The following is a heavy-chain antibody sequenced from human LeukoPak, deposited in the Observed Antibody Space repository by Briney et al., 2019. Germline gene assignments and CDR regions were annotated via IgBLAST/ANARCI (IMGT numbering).Heavy chain of an antibody. CDR2: IYYSGST. V-gene: IGHV4-59*08. CDR3: ARADGRGYCSSTSCYAIDY. CDR1: GGSISSYY. J-gene: IGHJ4*02. Sequence: SETLSLTCTVSGGSISSYYWSWIRQPPGKGLEWIGYIYYSGSTNYNPSLKSRVTISVDTSKNQLSLKLSSVTAADTAVYYCARADGRGYCSSTSCYAIDYWGQGTLVTVSS. D-gene: IGHD2-2*01.